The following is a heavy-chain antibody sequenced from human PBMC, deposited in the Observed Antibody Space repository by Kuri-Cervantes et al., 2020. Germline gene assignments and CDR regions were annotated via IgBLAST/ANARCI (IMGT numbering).Heavy chain of an antibody. J-gene: IGHJ3*02. Sequence: LSLTCAASGFTFSSYGMHWVRQAPGKGLEWVAVIWYDGSNKYYADSVKGRFTISRDNSKNTLYLQMNSLRAEDTAVYYCARGSGSAIFDIWGQGTMVTVS. CDR2: IWYDGSNK. D-gene: IGHD3-3*01. CDR1: GFTFSSYG. V-gene: IGHV3-33*01. CDR3: ARGSGSAIFDI.